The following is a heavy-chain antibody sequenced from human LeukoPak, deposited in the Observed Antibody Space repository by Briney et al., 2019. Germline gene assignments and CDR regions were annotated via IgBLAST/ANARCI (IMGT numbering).Heavy chain of an antibody. CDR2: ISWNSGSI. CDR3: AKDSAPIVGATGLFDY. D-gene: IGHD1-26*01. Sequence: GRSLRLSCAASGFTFDDYAMHWVRQAPGKGLEWVSGISWNSGSIGYADSVKGRFTISRDNAKNSLYLQMNSLRAEDTALYYCAKDSAPIVGATGLFDYWGQGTLVTVSS. V-gene: IGHV3-9*01. J-gene: IGHJ4*02. CDR1: GFTFDDYA.